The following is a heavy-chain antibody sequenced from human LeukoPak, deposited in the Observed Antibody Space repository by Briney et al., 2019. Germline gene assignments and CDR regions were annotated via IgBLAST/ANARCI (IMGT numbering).Heavy chain of an antibody. CDR3: ARGLYYYGSGSYSPDAFDI. D-gene: IGHD3-10*01. Sequence: SQTLSLTCAISGDSVSSNSAVWHWIRQSPSRGLEWLGRTYYRGKWYNDYAVSVKSRITINPDTSKNQFSLQLNSVTPEDTAVYYCARGLYYYGSGSYSPDAFDIWGQGTMVTVSS. CDR2: TYYRGKWYN. J-gene: IGHJ3*02. V-gene: IGHV6-1*01. CDR1: GDSVSSNSAV.